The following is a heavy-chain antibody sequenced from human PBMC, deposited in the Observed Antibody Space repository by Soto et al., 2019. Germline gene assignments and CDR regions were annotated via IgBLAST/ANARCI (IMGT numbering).Heavy chain of an antibody. V-gene: IGHV3-53*01. CDR3: TRQGVERSLDY. CDR1: VFSVSNDY. Sequence: PGGSLRLSYAASVFSVSNDYMNWVRQAPGKGLEWVSVIYSGGNTYYADSVKGRFTVSRDNSENTLYLQMNSLRAEDTAVYYCTRQGVERSLDYWGQGTQVTVSS. CDR2: IYSGGNT. D-gene: IGHD1-1*01. J-gene: IGHJ4*02.